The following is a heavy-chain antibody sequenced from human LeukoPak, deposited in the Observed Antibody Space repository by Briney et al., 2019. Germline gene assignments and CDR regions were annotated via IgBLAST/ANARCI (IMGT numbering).Heavy chain of an antibody. Sequence: SETLSLTCTVSGGSISSSSYYWGWIRQPPGKGLEWIGSIYYSGSTYHNPSLKSRVTISVDTSKNQFSLKLSSVTAADTAVYYCARQGSGSYYSDYWGQGTLVPVSS. J-gene: IGHJ4*02. D-gene: IGHD3-10*01. CDR2: IYYSGST. CDR3: ARQGSGSYYSDY. CDR1: GGSISSSSYY. V-gene: IGHV4-39*01.